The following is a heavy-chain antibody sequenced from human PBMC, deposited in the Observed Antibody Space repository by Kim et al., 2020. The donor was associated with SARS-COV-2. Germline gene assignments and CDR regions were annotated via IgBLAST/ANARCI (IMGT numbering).Heavy chain of an antibody. CDR3: VRGGAYFDY. V-gene: IGHV4-59*09. D-gene: IGHD3-16*01. J-gene: IGHJ4*02. CDR2: TGKT. Sequence: TGKTNYTPSLESRVTIAIDTSKNQLSLEVTSVTAADAAMYYCVRGGAYFDYWGQGVLVTVSS.